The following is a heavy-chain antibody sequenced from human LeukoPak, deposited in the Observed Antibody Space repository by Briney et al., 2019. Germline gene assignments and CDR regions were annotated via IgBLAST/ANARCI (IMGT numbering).Heavy chain of an antibody. CDR1: GFTFSTYA. Sequence: SGGSLRLSCAASGFTFSTYAMNWVRQAPGKGLEWVSGISGSGDSTYSAGSVKGQFTIPRDNSKNMLYLQMNSLRADDTAVYYCARDRRGEYYFDYWGQGALVTVSS. J-gene: IGHJ4*02. V-gene: IGHV3-23*01. D-gene: IGHD3-10*01. CDR3: ARDRRGEYYFDY. CDR2: ISGSGDST.